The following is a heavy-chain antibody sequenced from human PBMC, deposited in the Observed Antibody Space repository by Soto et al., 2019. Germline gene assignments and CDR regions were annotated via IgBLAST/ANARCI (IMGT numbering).Heavy chain of an antibody. CDR3: AKAISITGTTIGH. CDR2: ISYDGSNK. D-gene: IGHD1-7*01. CDR1: GFTFSSYG. J-gene: IGHJ4*02. Sequence: GGSLRLSCAASGFTFSSYGMHWVRQAPGKGLEWVAVISYDGSNKYYADSVEGRFTISRDNSKNTLYLQMNSLRAEDTAVYYCAKAISITGTTIGHWGQGTLVTVSS. V-gene: IGHV3-30*18.